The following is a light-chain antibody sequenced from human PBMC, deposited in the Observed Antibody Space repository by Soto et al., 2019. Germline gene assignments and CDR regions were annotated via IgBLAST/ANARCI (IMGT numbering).Light chain of an antibody. CDR1: QGISNY. Sequence: DIQMTQSPSSLSASVGDRVTITCRASQGISNYLAWYQQIPGKVPKLLISAASTLQSRVPSRFSGSGSGTDFTLTTSSLQPEDVATYYCQKYTNVPAFGGGPKVEIK. J-gene: IGKJ4*01. V-gene: IGKV1-27*01. CDR2: AAS. CDR3: QKYTNVPA.